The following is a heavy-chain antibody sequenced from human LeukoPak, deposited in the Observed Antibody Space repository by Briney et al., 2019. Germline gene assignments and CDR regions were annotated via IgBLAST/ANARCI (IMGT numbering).Heavy chain of an antibody. CDR3: ARDVSPTVTTLLDP. V-gene: IGHV1-69*04. D-gene: IGHD4-17*01. CDR2: ITPILGIA. Sequence: SVKVSCKASGGTFSSYTISWVRQAPGQGLEWMGRITPILGIANYAQKFQGRVTITADKSTSTAYMELSSLRSEDTAVYYCARDVSPTVTTLLDPWGQGTLVTVSS. J-gene: IGHJ5*02. CDR1: GGTFSSYT.